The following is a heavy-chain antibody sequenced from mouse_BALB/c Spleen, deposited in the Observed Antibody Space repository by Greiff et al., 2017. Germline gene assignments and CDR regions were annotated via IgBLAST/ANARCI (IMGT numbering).Heavy chain of an antibody. D-gene: IGHD2-3*01. CDR1: GFNIKDTY. CDR2: IDPANGNT. V-gene: IGHV14-3*02. J-gene: IGHJ2*01. Sequence: VHVKQSGAELVKPGASVKLSCTASGFNIKDTYMHWVKQRPEQGLEWIGRIDPANGNTKYDPKFQGKATITADTSSNTAYLQLSSLTSEDTAVYYCARWDGYYYWGQGTTLTVSS. CDR3: ARWDGYYY.